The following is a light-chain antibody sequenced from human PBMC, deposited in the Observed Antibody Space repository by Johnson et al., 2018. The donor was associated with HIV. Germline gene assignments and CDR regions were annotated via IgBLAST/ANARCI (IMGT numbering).Light chain of an antibody. V-gene: IGLV1-51*02. CDR2: ENN. CDR3: GTWDNSLRKV. J-gene: IGLJ1*01. Sequence: HSVLTQPPSVSAAPGQKVTISCSGSSSNIGNNYVSWYRQLPGTAPKLVIYENNKRPSGIPDRFSGSKSGTSATLGITRLQTGDEADYYCGTWDNSLRKVFGTGTKVTVL. CDR1: SSNIGNNY.